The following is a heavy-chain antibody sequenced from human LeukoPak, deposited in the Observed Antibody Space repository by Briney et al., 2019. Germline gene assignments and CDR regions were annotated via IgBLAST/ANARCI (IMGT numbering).Heavy chain of an antibody. D-gene: IGHD2-8*01. CDR2: IKSKTDGGTT. Sequence: NPGGSLRLSCAASGFTFSNAWMSWVRQAPGKGLEWVGRIKSKTDGGTTDYAAPVKGRFTISRDDSKNTLYLQMNSLKTEDTAVYYCTAQYCTNGVCPRKFDYWGQGTLVTVSS. CDR1: GFTFSNAW. CDR3: TAQYCTNGVCPRKFDY. J-gene: IGHJ4*02. V-gene: IGHV3-15*01.